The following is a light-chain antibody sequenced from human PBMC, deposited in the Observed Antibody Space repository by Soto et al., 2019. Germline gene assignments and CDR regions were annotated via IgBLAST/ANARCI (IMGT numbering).Light chain of an antibody. V-gene: IGKV4-1*01. Sequence: DIVMTQSPDSLAVSLGERATINCKSIHIILYGSNDKNYLSWYQQKPGQPPKLLIYWASTRESGVPDRFSGSGSGTDFTLTISSLQAEDVALYYCQHYYNLPHTFGGGTKVDIK. CDR1: HIILYGSNDKNY. CDR3: QHYYNLPHT. CDR2: WAS. J-gene: IGKJ4*01.